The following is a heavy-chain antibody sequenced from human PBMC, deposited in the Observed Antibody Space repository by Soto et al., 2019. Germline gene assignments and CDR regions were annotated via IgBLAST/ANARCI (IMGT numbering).Heavy chain of an antibody. D-gene: IGHD1-1*01. CDR2: ISYDGNVA. CDR3: AKEGLITNWYFDY. Sequence: QVQLVESGGRVVQPGRSLRLSCAASGFTFSSYGIDWVRQAPGKGLEWVTVISYDGNVAYYADSVKGRFTISRDNSKNTLYLQMNSLRTEDTAMYYCAKEGLITNWYFDYWGQGTLVTVSS. J-gene: IGHJ4*02. CDR1: GFTFSSYG. V-gene: IGHV3-30*18.